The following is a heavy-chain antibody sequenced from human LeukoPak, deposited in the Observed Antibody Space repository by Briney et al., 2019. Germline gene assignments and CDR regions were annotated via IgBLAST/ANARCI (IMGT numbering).Heavy chain of an antibody. CDR1: GFTFRSYA. V-gene: IGHV3-23*01. J-gene: IGHJ4*02. CDR2: ITNSGGNT. Sequence: GGSLRLSCAASGFTFRSYAMTWVRQAPGKGLEWVSSITNSGGNTYYADSVKGRFAISRDNSRSTLYLQMNSLRAEDTAVYYCAKEMTAMVTDYWGQGTLVTVSS. CDR3: AKEMTAMVTDY. D-gene: IGHD5-18*01.